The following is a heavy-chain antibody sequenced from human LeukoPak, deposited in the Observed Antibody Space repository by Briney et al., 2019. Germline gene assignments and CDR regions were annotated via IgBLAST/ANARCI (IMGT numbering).Heavy chain of an antibody. CDR3: AKGYSGYDLDY. V-gene: IGHV4-59*01. CDR2: IYCSGST. J-gene: IGHJ4*02. Sequence: SETLSFTCTVSGGSISSYYWSWIRQPPGKGLEGIGYIYCSGSTNYKPSLKSRVTISVDASKNQFSLKLSSVTAADTAVYYCAKGYSGYDLDYWGQGTLVTVSS. D-gene: IGHD5-12*01. CDR1: GGSISSYY.